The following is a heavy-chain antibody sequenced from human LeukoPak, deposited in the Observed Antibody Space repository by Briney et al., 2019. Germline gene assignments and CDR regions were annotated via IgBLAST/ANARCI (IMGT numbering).Heavy chain of an antibody. V-gene: IGHV3-7*04. CDR2: IKRDGSEK. J-gene: IGHJ6*02. CDR3: ARGGGLDV. Sequence: GGSLRLSCAASGFTFSSYWKSWVRQAPGKGLEWMANIKRDGSEKYYVDSVKGRFTISRDNAKNSLYLQMNSLRAEDTAVYFCARGGGLDVWGQGATVTVSS. CDR1: GFTFSSYW.